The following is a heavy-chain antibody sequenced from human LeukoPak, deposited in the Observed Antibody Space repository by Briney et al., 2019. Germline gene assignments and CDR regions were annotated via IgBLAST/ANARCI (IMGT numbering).Heavy chain of an antibody. D-gene: IGHD3-9*01. CDR3: ARDLDWEDAFDI. V-gene: IGHV3-30-3*01. CDR2: ISYDGSNK. CDR1: GFTFSSYA. Sequence: PGGSLRLSCAASGFTFSSYAMHWVRQAPGKGLEWVAVISYDGSNKYYADSVKGRFTISRDNSKNTLYLQMNSLRAEDTAVYYCARDLDWEDAFDIWGQGTMVTVSS. J-gene: IGHJ3*02.